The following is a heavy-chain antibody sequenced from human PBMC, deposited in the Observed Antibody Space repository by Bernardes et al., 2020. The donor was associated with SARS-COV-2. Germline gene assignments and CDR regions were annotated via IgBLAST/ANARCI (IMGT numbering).Heavy chain of an antibody. CDR3: ATLMSVVDAFHI. V-gene: IGHV1-24*01. Sequence: ASVKVSCKLSGNTLTELSLHWVRQAPGKGLEWMGGFDPEDGETIYAQNFQGRVTMTEDTSTDTAYMELSSLRSEDTAVYYCATLMSVVDAFHIWGQGTVVTVSS. D-gene: IGHD2-15*01. CDR2: FDPEDGET. CDR1: GNTLTELS. J-gene: IGHJ3*02.